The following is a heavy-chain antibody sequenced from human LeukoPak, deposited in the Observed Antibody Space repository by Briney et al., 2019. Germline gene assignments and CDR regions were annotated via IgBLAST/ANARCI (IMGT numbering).Heavy chain of an antibody. CDR1: GSTFRNYW. D-gene: IGHD2-2*01. V-gene: IGHV3-7*01. CDR2: IRRDGSER. CDR3: ARDCSSTSCHDY. Sequence: AGGSLRLSCEVSGSTFRNYWMSWIRQVPGKGLEWLACIRRDGSERHYVDSVRGRFTVSRDNAKNSLYLQMNSLRAEDTAVYYCARDCSSTSCHDYWGQGTLVTVSS. J-gene: IGHJ4*02.